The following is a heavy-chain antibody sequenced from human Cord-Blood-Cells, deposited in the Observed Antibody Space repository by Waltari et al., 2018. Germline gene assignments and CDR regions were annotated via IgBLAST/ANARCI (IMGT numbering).Heavy chain of an antibody. CDR1: GFTFSSYW. CDR2: IKQDGSEK. Sequence: EVQLVESGGGLVQPGGSLRLSCAASGFTFSSYWMSWVRQAPGKGLEWVANIKQDGSEKYYVDSVKGRFTISRDNAKNSLYLQMNSLRAEDTAVYYCVRDDGSWSPGDYYYGMDVWGQGTTVTVSS. D-gene: IGHD6-13*01. V-gene: IGHV3-7*01. J-gene: IGHJ6*02. CDR3: VRDDGSWSPGDYYYGMDV.